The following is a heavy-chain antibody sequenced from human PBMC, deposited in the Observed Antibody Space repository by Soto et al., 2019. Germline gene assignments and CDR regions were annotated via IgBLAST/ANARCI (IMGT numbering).Heavy chain of an antibody. Sequence: QVPLVQSGAEVKRPGSSVKLSCKASGGTFTYYGISWVRQAPGQGLEWMGGIIPIIGPATYAQKFQGRLTITADQSTSTAYMELSSLGSEDTALSYCARDLGTTIAGPPRRETYGWLDPWGQGTLVTVSS. J-gene: IGHJ5*02. V-gene: IGHV1-69*01. CDR3: ARDLGTTIAGPPRRETYGWLDP. CDR1: GGTFTYYG. D-gene: IGHD3-22*01. CDR2: IIPIIGPA.